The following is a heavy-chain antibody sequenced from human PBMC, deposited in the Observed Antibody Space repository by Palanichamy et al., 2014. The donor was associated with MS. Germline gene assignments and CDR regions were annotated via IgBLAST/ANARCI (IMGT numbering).Heavy chain of an antibody. CDR2: IYYSGST. CDR3: ARIPWFRLVAAYYFDY. D-gene: IGHD5-12*01. J-gene: IGHJ4*02. Sequence: QLQLQESGPGLVKPSETLSLTCTVSGGSISSSSYYWGWIRQPPGKGLEWIGSIYYSGSTYYNPSLKSRVTISVDTSKNQFSLKLSSVTAADTAVYYCARIPWFRLVAAYYFDYWGQGTLVTVSS. CDR1: GGSISSSSYY. V-gene: IGHV4-39*01.